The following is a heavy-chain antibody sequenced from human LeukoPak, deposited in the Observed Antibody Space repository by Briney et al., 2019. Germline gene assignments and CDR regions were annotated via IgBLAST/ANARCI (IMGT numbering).Heavy chain of an antibody. V-gene: IGHV1-2*02. CDR3: ARDRRFGELGDY. D-gene: IGHD3-10*01. CDR2: INPNSGGT. J-gene: IGHJ4*02. Sequence: ASVKVSCKASGYTFTGYYMHWVRQVPGQGLEWMGWINPNSGGTNYAQKFQGRVTMTRDTSISTAYMELSRLRSDDTAVYYCARDRRFGELGDYWGQGTLVTVSS. CDR1: GYTFTGYY.